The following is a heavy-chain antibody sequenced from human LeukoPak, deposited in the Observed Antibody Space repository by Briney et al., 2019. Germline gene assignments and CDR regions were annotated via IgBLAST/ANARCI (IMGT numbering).Heavy chain of an antibody. CDR3: TRLSYDSCGYYLDY. CDR1: GVSISSHY. J-gene: IGHJ4*02. V-gene: IGHV4-59*11. D-gene: IGHD3-22*01. CDR2: VYYSGST. Sequence: PSDTLSLTCTVSGVSISSHYLRWIGQPPGKGLERVGYVYYSGSTNYNPSPKSRVTISVDTSKNQFSLKLSSVTAADTAVYYCTRLSYDSCGYYLDYWGQGTLVTVSS.